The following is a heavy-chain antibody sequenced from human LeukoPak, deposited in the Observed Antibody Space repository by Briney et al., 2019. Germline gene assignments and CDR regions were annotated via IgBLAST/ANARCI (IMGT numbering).Heavy chain of an antibody. CDR1: GFTFSSYW. V-gene: IGHV3-74*01. D-gene: IGHD3-22*01. CDR2: INSDGSST. Sequence: GRSLRLSCAASGFTFSSYWMHWVRQAPGKGLVWVSRINSDGSSTSYADSVKGRFTISRDNAKNTLYLQMNSLRAEDTAVYYCARASSYYDSSGYSEYFQHWGQGTLVTVSS. CDR3: ARASSYYDSSGYSEYFQH. J-gene: IGHJ1*01.